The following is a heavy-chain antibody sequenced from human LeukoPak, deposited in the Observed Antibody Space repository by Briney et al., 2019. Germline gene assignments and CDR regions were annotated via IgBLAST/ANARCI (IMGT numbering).Heavy chain of an antibody. CDR1: GGSISSYY. J-gene: IGHJ4*02. Sequence: SETVSLTCTVSGGSISSYYWSWIRQPPGKGLEWIGYIYYSGSTNYNPSLKSRVTISVDTSKNQFSLKLSSVTAADTAVYYCARGTTPYYFDYWGQGTLVTVSP. V-gene: IGHV4-59*08. CDR2: IYYSGST. CDR3: ARGTTPYYFDY. D-gene: IGHD1-14*01.